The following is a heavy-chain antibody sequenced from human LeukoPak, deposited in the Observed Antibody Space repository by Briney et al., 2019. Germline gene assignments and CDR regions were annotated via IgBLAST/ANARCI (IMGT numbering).Heavy chain of an antibody. CDR1: GYTFTGIA. J-gene: IGHJ4*02. CDR2: IDAGNGNT. CDR3: ARTSYSSSWLLDY. Sequence: GASVKVSCKASGYTFTGIAMHWVRQAPGQRLEWMGWIDAGNGNTKYSQKFQGRVTITRDTSASTAYMELSSLRSEDTAVYYCARTSYSSSWLLDYWGQGTLVTVSP. D-gene: IGHD6-13*01. V-gene: IGHV1-3*01.